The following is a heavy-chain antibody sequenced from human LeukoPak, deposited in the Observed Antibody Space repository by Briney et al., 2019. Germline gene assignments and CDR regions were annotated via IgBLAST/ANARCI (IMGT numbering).Heavy chain of an antibody. V-gene: IGHV3-23*01. J-gene: IGHJ4*02. D-gene: IGHD3-22*01. CDR1: GFTFSSYA. CDR2: ISGSGGST. Sequence: GGSLRLSCAASGFTFSSYAMSWVRQAPGKGLEWVSDISGSGGSTYYADSVKGRFTISRDNSKNTLYLQMNSLRAEDTAVYYCAKGGERYPIVVVITNWGQGTLVTVSS. CDR3: AKGGERYPIVVVITN.